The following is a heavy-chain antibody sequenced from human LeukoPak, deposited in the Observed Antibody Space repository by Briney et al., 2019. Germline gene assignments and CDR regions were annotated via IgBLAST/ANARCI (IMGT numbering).Heavy chain of an antibody. CDR3: ARVYFPTEVVIKRYAFDY. CDR2: INPNSGGT. D-gene: IGHD3-22*01. J-gene: IGHJ4*02. CDR1: GYTFTGYY. V-gene: IGHV1-2*02. Sequence: ASVKVSCKASGYTFTGYYMHWVRQAPGQGLEWMGWINPNSGGTNYAQKFQGRVTMTRDTSISTAYMELSRLRSDDTAVYYCARVYFPTEVVIKRYAFDYWGQGTLVTVSS.